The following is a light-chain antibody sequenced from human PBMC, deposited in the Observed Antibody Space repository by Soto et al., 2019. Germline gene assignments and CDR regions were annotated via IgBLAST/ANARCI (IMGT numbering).Light chain of an antibody. CDR3: QKYNSAPPT. CDR2: GAS. J-gene: IGKJ1*01. CDR1: QSVSSSY. Sequence: EIVLTQSPGTLSLSPGERATLSCRASQSVSSSYLAWYQQKPGQAPRLLIYGASSRATGIPDRFSGSGSGTDFTLTISRLEPEDFATYYCQKYNSAPPTFGQGTKVDIK. V-gene: IGKV3-20*01.